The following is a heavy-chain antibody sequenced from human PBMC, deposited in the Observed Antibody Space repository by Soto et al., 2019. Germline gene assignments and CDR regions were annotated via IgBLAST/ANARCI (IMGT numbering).Heavy chain of an antibody. V-gene: IGHV3-48*02. CDR2: ISSGGTTI. J-gene: IGHJ6*02. D-gene: IGHD4-17*01. CDR1: GFTFSAYN. Sequence: GGSLRLSCAASGFTFSAYNMNWVRQAPGKGLEWVAYISSGGTTIYYADSVKARFTFSRDNAQNSMYLQMNSLRDEDTAVYYCSTDLGTVTNYVELDYGMDVWGQWTTVTVSS. CDR3: STDLGTVTNYVELDYGMDV.